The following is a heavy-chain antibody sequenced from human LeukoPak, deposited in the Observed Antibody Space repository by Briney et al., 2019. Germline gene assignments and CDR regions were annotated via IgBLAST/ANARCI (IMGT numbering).Heavy chain of an antibody. CDR1: GGSVSSSLNY. J-gene: IGHJ4*02. D-gene: IGHD3-9*01. CDR2: TYYTGST. CDR3: ARLTKGRYFDYIFDY. Sequence: PSETLSLTCTVSGGSVSSSLNYWGWIRQPPGKGLEWIGNTYYTGSTYSNPTLKSRLTMSVDTSKNQCYLKLSSVTAADTAVYYCARLTKGRYFDYIFDYWGQGTLLTVSS. V-gene: IGHV4-39*01.